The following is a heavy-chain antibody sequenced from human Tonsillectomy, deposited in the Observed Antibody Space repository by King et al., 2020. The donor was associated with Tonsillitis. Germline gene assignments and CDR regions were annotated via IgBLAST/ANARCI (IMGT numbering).Heavy chain of an antibody. CDR3: AKDSSSSQYYLDD. V-gene: IGHV3-30*18. CDR2: ILYDGSNE. Sequence: VQLVESGGGVVQPGRSLRLSCAASGFTFSSYVMHWVRQASGKGLEWVAVILYDGSNEYYAESVKGRFTISRDNSKNTLYVQMNSLRAEDTAVYYCAKDSSSSQYYLDDWGQGTLVTVSA. J-gene: IGHJ4*02. CDR1: GFTFSSYV. D-gene: IGHD6-6*01.